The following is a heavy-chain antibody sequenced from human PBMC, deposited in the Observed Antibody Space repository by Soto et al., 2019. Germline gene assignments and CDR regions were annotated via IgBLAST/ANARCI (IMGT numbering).Heavy chain of an antibody. CDR1: GGSFSGYY. CDR3: FVYYYDSSGSPESTFDY. D-gene: IGHD3-22*01. J-gene: IGHJ4*02. Sequence: SETLSLTCAVYGGSFSGYYWSWIRQPPGKGLEWIGEINHSGSTNCNPSLKSRVTISVDTSKNQFSLKLSSVTAADTAVYYCFVYYYDSSGSPESTFDYWGQGTLVTVSS. V-gene: IGHV4-34*01. CDR2: INHSGST.